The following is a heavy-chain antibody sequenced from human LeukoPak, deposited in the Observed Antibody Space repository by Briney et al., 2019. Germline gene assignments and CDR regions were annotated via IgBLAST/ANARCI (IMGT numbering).Heavy chain of an antibody. D-gene: IGHD3-3*01. CDR3: ARGTTYYDFWSGYSAFDY. V-gene: IGHV1-8*01. J-gene: IGHJ4*02. Sequence: ASVKVSCKASGYTFTSYDINWVRQATGQGLEWMGWMNPNSGNTGYAQKFQGRVTMTRNTSISTAYMELSSLRSEDTAVYYCARGTTYYDFWSGYSAFDYWGQGTLVTVSS. CDR1: GYTFTSYD. CDR2: MNPNSGNT.